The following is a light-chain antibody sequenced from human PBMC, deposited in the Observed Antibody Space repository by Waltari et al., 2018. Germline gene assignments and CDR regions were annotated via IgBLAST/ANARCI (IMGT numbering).Light chain of an antibody. Sequence: DIQMTQSPSSLSASVGDTVTVTCRASQNIRTYLNWYQQKTAKAPKLIIYGASTLQRGVPSRFRGSASGTEFTLTVTNLQPDDFATYFCQQSFSSPWTFGQGTTVNI. V-gene: IGKV1-39*01. CDR1: QNIRTY. J-gene: IGKJ1*01. CDR2: GAS. CDR3: QQSFSSPWT.